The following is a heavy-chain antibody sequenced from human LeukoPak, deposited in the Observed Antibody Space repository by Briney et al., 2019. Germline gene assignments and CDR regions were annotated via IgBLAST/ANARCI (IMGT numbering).Heavy chain of an antibody. CDR2: IYTSGST. CDR1: GGSISRYY. V-gene: IGHV4-4*07. CDR3: AAIHSSSWYDY. D-gene: IGHD6-13*01. Sequence: SETLSLTCTVSGGSISRYYWSWVRQPAGKGLEWVGRIYTSGSTNYNPSLKRRVTISVDTSKNQFSLKLSSVTAADTAVYYCAAIHSSSWYDYWGQGTLVTVSS. J-gene: IGHJ4*02.